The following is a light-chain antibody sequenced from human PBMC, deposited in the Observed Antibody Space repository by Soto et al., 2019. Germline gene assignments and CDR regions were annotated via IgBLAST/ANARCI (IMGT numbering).Light chain of an antibody. Sequence: QSALTQPASVSRSPGQSITISCTGTSSDIGAYNYVSWYQQHPGKAPKLMIYDVNIRPSGVSNRFSGSKSGNTASLTISGLQAEDEADYYFTSWTTSTTMIFGGGTKLTVL. V-gene: IGLV2-14*03. CDR1: SSDIGAYNY. CDR3: TSWTTSTTMI. J-gene: IGLJ2*01. CDR2: DVN.